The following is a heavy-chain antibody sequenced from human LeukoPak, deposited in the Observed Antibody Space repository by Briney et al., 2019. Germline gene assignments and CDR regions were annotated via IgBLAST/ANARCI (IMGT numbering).Heavy chain of an antibody. CDR3: ARAMGGFSYLDS. D-gene: IGHD3-16*01. CDR1: GFIVSSTY. J-gene: IGHJ4*02. Sequence: PGGSLRLSSAASGFIVSSTYMSWVRQAPGRGLEWVSVIYSGGSTYYADSVKGRFTISRDNSKNTLYLQMNTLRAEDTAVYYCARAMGGFSYLDSWGRGTVVIVSS. V-gene: IGHV3-53*01. CDR2: IYSGGST.